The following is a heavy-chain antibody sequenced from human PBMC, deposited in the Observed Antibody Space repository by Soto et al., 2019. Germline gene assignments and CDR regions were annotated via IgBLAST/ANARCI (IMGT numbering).Heavy chain of an antibody. V-gene: IGHV1-18*01. D-gene: IGHD3-9*01. CDR1: GYTFTSYG. Sequence: QVQLMQSGAEVKKPGASVKVSCKASGYTFTSYGISWVRQAPGQGLEWMAWISAFNGKTNYAQSLQGRVTVTIDTSTTTAYMELRSLRSDDTAVYYCARAMLTGPLDFWGEGALVTVSS. J-gene: IGHJ4*02. CDR3: ARAMLTGPLDF. CDR2: ISAFNGKT.